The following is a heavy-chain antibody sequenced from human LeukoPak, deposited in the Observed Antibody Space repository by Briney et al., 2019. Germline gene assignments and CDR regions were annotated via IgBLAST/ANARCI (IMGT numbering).Heavy chain of an antibody. J-gene: IGHJ4*02. V-gene: IGHV3-53*01. Sequence: GGSLRLSCAASGFTVRSNYMSWVRQAPGKGLEWVSIIYNDGGTYYADSVKGRFTISRDNSKNTLYLQMNSLRAGNTAVYYCAKSSYYDSSGFYREYYFDYWGQGTLVPVSS. CDR2: IYNDGGT. D-gene: IGHD3-22*01. CDR1: GFTVRSNY. CDR3: AKSSYYDSSGFYREYYFDY.